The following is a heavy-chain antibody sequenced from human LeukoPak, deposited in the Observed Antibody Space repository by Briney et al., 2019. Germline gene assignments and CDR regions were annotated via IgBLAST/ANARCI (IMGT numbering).Heavy chain of an antibody. D-gene: IGHD6-13*01. CDR2: IYYSGST. CDR1: GGSISSSSYY. CDR3: ARMSSSWGEWFDP. V-gene: IGHV4-39*07. J-gene: IGHJ5*02. Sequence: SETLSLTCTVSGGSISSSSYYWGWIRQPPGKGLEWIGTIYYSGSTNYNPSLKSRVTMSVDTSKNQFSLKLSSVTAADTAVYYCARMSSSWGEWFDPWGQGTLVTVSS.